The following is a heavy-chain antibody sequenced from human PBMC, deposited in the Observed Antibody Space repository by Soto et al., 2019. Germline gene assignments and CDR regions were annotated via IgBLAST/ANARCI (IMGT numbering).Heavy chain of an antibody. V-gene: IGHV3-21*01. Sequence: EVQLVESGGGLVKPGGSLRLSCAATGFTFSSYTMNWVRQAPGKGLEWVSSISSRSSYIYYEDSVKGRYTISRDNAKDSLYLQMNILRAEDPAVYYCATVITTDAAFDGWGQGTIVTVSS. CDR1: GFTFSSYT. CDR2: ISSRSSYI. CDR3: ATVITTDAAFDG. J-gene: IGHJ3*01. D-gene: IGHD3-3*01.